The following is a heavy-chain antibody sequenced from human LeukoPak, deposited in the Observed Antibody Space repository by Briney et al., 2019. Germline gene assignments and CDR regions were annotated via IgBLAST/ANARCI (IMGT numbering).Heavy chain of an antibody. D-gene: IGHD3-16*02. Sequence: PSETLSLTCAVYGGSFSGYYWSWIRQPPGKGLEWIGEINHSGSTNYNPSLKSRVTTSVDTSKNQFSLKLSSVTAADTAVYYCARDRRPYEITFGGVIGHYFDYWGQGTLVTVSS. CDR2: INHSGST. J-gene: IGHJ4*02. CDR3: ARDRRPYEITFGGVIGHYFDY. V-gene: IGHV4-34*01. CDR1: GGSFSGYY.